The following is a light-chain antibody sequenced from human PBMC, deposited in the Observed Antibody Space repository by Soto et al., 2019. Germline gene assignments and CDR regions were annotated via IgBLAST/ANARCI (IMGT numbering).Light chain of an antibody. J-gene: IGLJ2*01. CDR2: RND. CDR3: AAWDDSLSAVV. Sequence: QSVLTQPPSASGTPGKRVTISCSGSSSNIGSNYVYWYQQLPGSAPKLLIYRNDQRPSGVPDRFSASKSGTAASLAISGLRSEDEADYHCAAWDDSLSAVVFGGGTKLTVL. V-gene: IGLV1-47*01. CDR1: SSNIGSNY.